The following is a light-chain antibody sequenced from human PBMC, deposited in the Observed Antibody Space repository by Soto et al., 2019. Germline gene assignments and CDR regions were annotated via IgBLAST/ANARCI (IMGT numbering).Light chain of an antibody. Sequence: EIVLTQSPATLSLSPGERAPLSCRASQSVSSYLAWYQQKPGQAPRLPIYDASNRATGIPARFSASGSGTAFTPTISSLEPDDFAVYYCLHHSNWPPVPFGAVTKVDIX. V-gene: IGKV3-11*01. J-gene: IGKJ4*01. CDR3: LHHSNWPPVP. CDR1: QSVSSY. CDR2: DAS.